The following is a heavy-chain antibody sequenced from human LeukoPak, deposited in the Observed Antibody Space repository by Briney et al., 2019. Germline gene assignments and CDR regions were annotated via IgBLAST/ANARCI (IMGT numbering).Heavy chain of an antibody. V-gene: IGHV3-13*01. Sequence: GGSRRLSCAASGFTFSSYDMHWVRQATGRGLEWVSSIGTAADTYYPGSLKGRFTISRGNAKNYLYFQMNSLRAGETAVDYCARGPIVGITETKGYFDYWGQGILDTVSS. J-gene: IGHJ4*02. CDR3: ARGPIVGITETKGYFDY. D-gene: IGHD1-7*01. CDR2: IGTAADT. CDR1: GFTFSSYD.